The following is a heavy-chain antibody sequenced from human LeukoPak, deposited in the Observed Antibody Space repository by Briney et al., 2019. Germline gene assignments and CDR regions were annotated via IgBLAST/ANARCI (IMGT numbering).Heavy chain of an antibody. CDR2: IYHSGST. V-gene: IGHV4-30-2*01. CDR3: ASNGNLPDYYYGMDV. Sequence: SQTLSLTCAVSGGSISRDGYSWSWIRQPPGKGLEWIGYIYHSGSTYYNPSLKSRVTISVDRSKNQFSLKLSSVTAADTAVYYCASNGNLPDYYYGMDVWGQGTTVTVSS. D-gene: IGHD1-1*01. CDR1: GGSISRDGYS. J-gene: IGHJ6*02.